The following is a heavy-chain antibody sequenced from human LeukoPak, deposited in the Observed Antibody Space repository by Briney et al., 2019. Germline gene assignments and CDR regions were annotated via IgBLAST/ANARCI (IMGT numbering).Heavy chain of an antibody. J-gene: IGHJ4*02. CDR1: GFTFSSYW. CDR3: ARDTYETSGYYYGPFDY. V-gene: IGHV3-74*01. D-gene: IGHD3-22*01. Sequence: GGSLRLSCAASGFTFSSYWMHWVRQAPGKGLMWVSHINTDGSSTSYADSVKGRFTISRDNAKNTLNLQMNSLRAEDTAVYHCARDTYETSGYYYGPFDYWGQGTLVTVSS. CDR2: INTDGSST.